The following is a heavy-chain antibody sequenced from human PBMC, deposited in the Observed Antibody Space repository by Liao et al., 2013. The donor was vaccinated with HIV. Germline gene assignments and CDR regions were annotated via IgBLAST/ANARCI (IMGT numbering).Heavy chain of an antibody. CDR3: ARESVVISDLPSYYSYFMDV. CDR1: GGSFSGYY. Sequence: QVQLQQWGAGLLKPSETLSLTCAVYGGSFSGYYWSWVRQPPGKGLEWIGEINQSGSTNYNPSLQGRLSMSLDTSTNQFSLHLTSVTAADTALYYCARESVVISDLPSYYSYFMDVWGKGTTVIVSS. D-gene: IGHD3-16*02. V-gene: IGHV4-34*02. CDR2: INQSGST. J-gene: IGHJ6*03.